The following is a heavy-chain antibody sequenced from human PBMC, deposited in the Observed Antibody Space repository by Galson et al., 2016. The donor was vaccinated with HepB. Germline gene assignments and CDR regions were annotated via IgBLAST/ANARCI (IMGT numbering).Heavy chain of an antibody. CDR1: GFNLNSYS. D-gene: IGHD3-10*01. Sequence: SLRLSCAVFGFNLNSYSMNWVRQAPGKGLEWISYITSSSSLIFYADFVKGRFTISRDNARNSLYLQMNILRDEDTAVYYCARVVYGSGSYYRFYDYWGQGTLVTVSS. V-gene: IGHV3-48*02. J-gene: IGHJ4*02. CDR2: ITSSSSLI. CDR3: ARVVYGSGSYYRFYDY.